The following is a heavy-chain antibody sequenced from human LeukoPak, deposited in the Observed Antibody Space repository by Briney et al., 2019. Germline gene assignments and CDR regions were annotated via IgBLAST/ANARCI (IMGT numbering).Heavy chain of an antibody. Sequence: GESLQISCKGSGYSFTSYWIGWVRQMPGKGLEWMGIIYPGDSDTRYSPSFQGQVTISADKSISTAYLQWSSLKASDTAMYYCARRSRYGDYIDDAFDIWGQGTMVTVSS. CDR1: GYSFTSYW. V-gene: IGHV5-51*01. CDR2: IYPGDSDT. J-gene: IGHJ3*02. D-gene: IGHD4-17*01. CDR3: ARRSRYGDYIDDAFDI.